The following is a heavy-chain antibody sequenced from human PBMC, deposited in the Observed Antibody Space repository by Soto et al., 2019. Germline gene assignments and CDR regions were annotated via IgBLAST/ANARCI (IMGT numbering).Heavy chain of an antibody. D-gene: IGHD2-15*01. CDR1: GFTFSLYA. V-gene: IGHV3-33*01. CDR3: ARSGDCTGCSCHLRGPFDS. J-gene: IGHJ4*02. Sequence: PGWSLRLSCAASGFTFSLYAIHWVRQAPGKGLEWVAAIWGDGSDKKYADSVKGRFTVSRDNSKYTLYLQMNSLRDEDTAVYFCARSGDCTGCSCHLRGPFDSWGPGTLVTVSS. CDR2: IWGDGSDK.